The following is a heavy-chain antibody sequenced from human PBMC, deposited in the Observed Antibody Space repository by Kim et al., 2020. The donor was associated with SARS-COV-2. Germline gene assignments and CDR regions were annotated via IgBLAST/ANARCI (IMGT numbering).Heavy chain of an antibody. CDR1: GFTFSSYW. CDR3: ARVYDFWSVRQFDY. CDR2: IKQDGSDK. D-gene: IGHD3-3*01. V-gene: IGHV3-7*01. J-gene: IGHJ4*02. Sequence: WGSLRLSCAASGFTFSSYWMSWVRQAPGKGLEWVANIKQDGSDKYYVDSVKGRFTISRDNAKNSLYLQMNSLRAEDTAVYYCARVYDFWSVRQFDYWGQGTLVTVSS.